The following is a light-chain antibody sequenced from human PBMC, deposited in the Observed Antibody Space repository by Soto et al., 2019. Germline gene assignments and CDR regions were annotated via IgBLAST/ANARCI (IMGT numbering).Light chain of an antibody. J-gene: IGLJ3*02. CDR3: ATWDNSLSSRV. Sequence: QSVLTQPPSVSAAPGQTVTISCSGRSSNIGKDYVSWYQQRPGTTPKLLIYDNNNRPSRIPDRFSGSKSGTSATLDITGLQTGDEADYYCATWDNSLSSRVFGGGTKLTVL. CDR1: SSNIGKDY. CDR2: DNN. V-gene: IGLV1-51*01.